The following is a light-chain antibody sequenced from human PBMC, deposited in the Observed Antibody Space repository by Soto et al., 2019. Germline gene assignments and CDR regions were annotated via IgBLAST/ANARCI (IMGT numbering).Light chain of an antibody. CDR1: QGISSW. CDR3: QQYNNYST. V-gene: IGKV1D-16*01. Sequence: DIHMTQSPSSVSASLGDRVSITLRASQGISSWLAWYQQKPGKAPKLLIYAASTLQSGVTSRFSGSGSGTEFTLTISSLQPDDFATYYCQQYNNYSTFGQGTKVDIK. CDR2: AAS. J-gene: IGKJ1*01.